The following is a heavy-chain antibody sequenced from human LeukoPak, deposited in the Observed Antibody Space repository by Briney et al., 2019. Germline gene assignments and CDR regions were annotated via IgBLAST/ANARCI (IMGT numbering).Heavy chain of an antibody. D-gene: IGHD3-22*01. J-gene: IGHJ4*02. CDR2: IYSGGST. V-gene: IGHV3-66*02. CDR1: GFTVSSNY. CDR3: ARDSHYDSSGF. Sequence: GGSLRLSCAASGFTVSSNYMSWVRQAPGKGLEWVSVIYSGGSTYYADSVKGRFTISRDNSKNTLYLQVNSLRAEDTAVYYCARDSHYDSSGFWGQGTLVTVSS.